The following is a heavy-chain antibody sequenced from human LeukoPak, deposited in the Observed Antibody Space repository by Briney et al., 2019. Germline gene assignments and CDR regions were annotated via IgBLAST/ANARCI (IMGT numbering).Heavy chain of an antibody. Sequence: GGSLRLSCAASGFTFSSYEMHWVRQAPGKGLEWVSYISSSGSTTYYADSVKGRFTISRDNAKNSLYLQMNSLRAEDTAVYYCARDYGGSSPFDYWGQGTLVTVSS. V-gene: IGHV3-48*03. CDR2: ISSSGSTT. CDR3: ARDYGGSSPFDY. J-gene: IGHJ4*02. CDR1: GFTFSSYE. D-gene: IGHD4-23*01.